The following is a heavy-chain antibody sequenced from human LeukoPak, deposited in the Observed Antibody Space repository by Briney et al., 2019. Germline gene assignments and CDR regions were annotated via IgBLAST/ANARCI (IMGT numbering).Heavy chain of an antibody. D-gene: IGHD2-15*01. V-gene: IGHV4-59*08. CDR2: MYYSGSP. J-gene: IGHJ3*02. Sequence: PSETLSLTCAVYGGSFSGYSWSWIRQPPGKGLDWIGYMYYSGSPNYNPSLKSRVTISVDRSKNQLSLKLSSVTAADTAVYYCARQGCSGGSCYGDDAFDIWGQGTMVTVSS. CDR3: ARQGCSGGSCYGDDAFDI. CDR1: GGSFSGYS.